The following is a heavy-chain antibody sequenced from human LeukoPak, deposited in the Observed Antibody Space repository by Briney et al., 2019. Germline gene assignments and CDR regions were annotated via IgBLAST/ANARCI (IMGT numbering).Heavy chain of an antibody. CDR3: ARGKPAATRNRRINWFDP. D-gene: IGHD2-2*01. Sequence: ASVKVSCKASGYTFTSYDINWVRQATGQGLEWMGWMNPNSGNTGYAQKFQGRVTMTRNTSISTAYMELSSLRSEDTAVYYCARGKPAATRNRRINWFDPWGQGTLVTVSS. CDR2: MNPNSGNT. CDR1: GYTFTSYD. J-gene: IGHJ5*02. V-gene: IGHV1-8*01.